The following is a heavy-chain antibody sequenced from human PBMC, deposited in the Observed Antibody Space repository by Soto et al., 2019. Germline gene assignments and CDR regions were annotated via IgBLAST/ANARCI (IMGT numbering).Heavy chain of an antibody. V-gene: IGHV2-26*01. CDR3: ARRHLAVAVSPWFDP. CDR2: IDSSGEK. D-gene: IGHD6-19*01. Sequence: QVTLKESGPVLVKPTEPLTLRCTVSGLSITDSEMGVSWISQPPGQTLEWLAHIDSSGEKSYRTFLKRRLAISKDTSKSQIVLTMTNMDPADTATYYCARRHLAVAVSPWFDPWGQGIPVTVSS. J-gene: IGHJ5*02. CDR1: GLSITDSEMG.